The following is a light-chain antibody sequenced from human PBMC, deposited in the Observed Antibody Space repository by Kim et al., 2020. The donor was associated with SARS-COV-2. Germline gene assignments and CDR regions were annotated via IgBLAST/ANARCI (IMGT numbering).Light chain of an antibody. CDR1: SSNIGRNN. J-gene: IGLJ3*02. CDR3: AAWDDGLRGRM. V-gene: IGLV1-44*01. CDR2: YDN. Sequence: ELTQPPSTSGTPGQRVTISCSGSSSNIGRNNVNWYQQLPGTAPKLLIYYDNQRPSGVPDRFSGSKSGTSASLAISGLQSEDEADYYCAAWDDGLRGRMFGGGTKVTVL.